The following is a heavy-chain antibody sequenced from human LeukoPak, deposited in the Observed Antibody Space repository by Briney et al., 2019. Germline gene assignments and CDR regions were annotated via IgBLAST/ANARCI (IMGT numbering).Heavy chain of an antibody. V-gene: IGHV3-48*03. CDR2: ISSSGSTI. D-gene: IGHD6-19*01. CDR3: ARGGRAQLAVAGTHNIDY. Sequence: QPGGSLRLSCAASGFTFSSYEMNWVRQAPGKGLEWVSYISSSGSTIYYADSVKGRFTISRDNAKNSLYLQMNSLRAEDTAVYYCARGGRAQLAVAGTHNIDYWVQGTLVTVSS. J-gene: IGHJ4*02. CDR1: GFTFSSYE.